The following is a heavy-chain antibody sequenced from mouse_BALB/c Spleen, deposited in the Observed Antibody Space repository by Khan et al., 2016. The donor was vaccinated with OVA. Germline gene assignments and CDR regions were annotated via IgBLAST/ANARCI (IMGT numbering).Heavy chain of an antibody. CDR2: ILSDGFT. J-gene: IGHJ2*01. CDR3: TEGLFLYYFDY. CDR1: GFTFINYA. D-gene: IGHD3-3*01. V-gene: IGHV5-6-5*01. Sequence: EVQLVESGGDLVKPGGSLKLSCEASGFTFINYAMSWVLHTPETRLDWVASILSDGFTYYPDRVKSSVSISRVNARVILDLQIRSLRSEDTAIYYCTEGLFLYYFDYWGQGTTLAVSS.